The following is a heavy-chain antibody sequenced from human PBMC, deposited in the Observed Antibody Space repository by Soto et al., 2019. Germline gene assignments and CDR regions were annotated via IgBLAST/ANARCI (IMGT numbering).Heavy chain of an antibody. CDR2: INAGNGNT. J-gene: IGHJ4*02. V-gene: IGHV1-3*01. CDR1: GYTFTSYG. D-gene: IGHD6-19*01. CDR3: AAAVAGYYFDY. Sequence: GASVKVSCKASGYTFTSYGISWVRQAPGQRLEWMGWINAGNGNTKYSQKFQGRVTITRDTSASTAYMELSSLRSEDTAVYYCAAAVAGYYFDYWGQGTLVTVSS.